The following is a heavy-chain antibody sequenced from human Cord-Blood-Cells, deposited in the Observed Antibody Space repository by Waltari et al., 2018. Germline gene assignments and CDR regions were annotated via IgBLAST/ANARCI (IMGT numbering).Heavy chain of an antibody. CDR1: GFTFSSYA. D-gene: IGHD3-3*01. CDR2: ISGSGGST. V-gene: IGHV3-23*01. J-gene: IGHJ4*02. Sequence: EVQLLESGGGLVQPGGSLRLSCAASGFTFSSYAMSWVRQAPGTGLEWVSAISGSGGSTYYADSVKGRFTISRDNSKNTLYLQMNSLRAEDTAVYYCAKDRTTIFGVVIPPFDYWGQGTLVTVSS. CDR3: AKDRTTIFGVVIPPFDY.